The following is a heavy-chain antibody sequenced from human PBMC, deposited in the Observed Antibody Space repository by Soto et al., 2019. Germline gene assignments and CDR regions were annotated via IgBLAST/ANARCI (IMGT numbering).Heavy chain of an antibody. D-gene: IGHD5-18*01. CDR3: AKDGGGYNYGYVMLDKYYYGMDV. Sequence: QVQLVESGGGVVQPGRSLRLSCAASGFTFSTYAMQWVRQAPGKGLEWVAVISYDGTNKYYADSVRGRFTISRDNSKNTLFLQMNSLRAEDTAVYYCAKDGGGYNYGYVMLDKYYYGMDVWGQGTTVTVSS. V-gene: IGHV3-30-3*01. J-gene: IGHJ6*02. CDR1: GFTFSTYA. CDR2: ISYDGTNK.